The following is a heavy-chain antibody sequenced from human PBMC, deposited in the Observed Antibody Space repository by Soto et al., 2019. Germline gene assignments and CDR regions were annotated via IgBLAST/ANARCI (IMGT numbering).Heavy chain of an antibody. CDR2: ISYDGSNK. CDR1: GFTFSSYA. V-gene: IGHV3-30-3*01. Sequence: GGSLRLSCAASGFTFSSYAMHWVRQAPGKGLEWVAVISYDGSNKYYADSVKGRFTISRDNSKNTLYLQMNSLRAEDTAVYYCAREVVPAASISPSPTDDYWGQGTLVTVSS. CDR3: AREVVPAASISPSPTDDY. J-gene: IGHJ4*02. D-gene: IGHD2-2*01.